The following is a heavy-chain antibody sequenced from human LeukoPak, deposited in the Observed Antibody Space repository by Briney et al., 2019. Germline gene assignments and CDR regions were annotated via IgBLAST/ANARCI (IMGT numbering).Heavy chain of an antibody. CDR1: GGSFSGYY. V-gene: IGHV4-34*01. Sequence: SETLSLTCAVYGGSFSGYYWSWIRQPPGKGLEWIGEINHSGSTNYNPSLKSRVTISVDTSKNQFSLRVTSLTAADTAIYYCARAVGAWAAFDIWGQGTMVTVSS. D-gene: IGHD1-26*01. J-gene: IGHJ3*02. CDR2: INHSGST. CDR3: ARAVGAWAAFDI.